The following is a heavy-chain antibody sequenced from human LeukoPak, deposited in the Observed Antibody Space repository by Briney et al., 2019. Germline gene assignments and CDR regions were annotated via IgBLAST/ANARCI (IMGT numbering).Heavy chain of an antibody. D-gene: IGHD2-15*01. V-gene: IGHV4-39*07. CDR1: GGSISSSSYD. J-gene: IGHJ6*03. Sequence: PSETLSLTCTASGGSISSSSYDWGWIRQPPGKGLEWIGSIYYSGSTYYNPSLKSRVTISVDTSKNQFSLKLSSVTAADTAVYYCAREHCSGGSCYSIYYYYYMDVWGKGTTVTVSS. CDR2: IYYSGST. CDR3: AREHCSGGSCYSIYYYYYMDV.